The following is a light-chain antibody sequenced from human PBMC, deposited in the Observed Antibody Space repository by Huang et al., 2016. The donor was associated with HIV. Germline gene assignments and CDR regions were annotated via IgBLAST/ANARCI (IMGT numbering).Light chain of an antibody. CDR1: QPINTY. V-gene: IGKV1-39*01. J-gene: IGKJ5*01. CDR3: QQSYSMPIT. CDR2: DSS. Sequence: DIQVTQSPSSLSASVGDRVTITCRASQPINTYLTWYQQKPGKAPKLLIYDSSTFQSGVPSRFSGSGSGTDFTLTISSLQPEDFATYYCQQSYSMPITFGLGTRLEI.